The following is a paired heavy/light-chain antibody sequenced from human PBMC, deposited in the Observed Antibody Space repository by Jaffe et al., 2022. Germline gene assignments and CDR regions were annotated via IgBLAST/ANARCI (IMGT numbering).Heavy chain of an antibody. CDR3: VRHTNNRMVAPTPSFDY. Sequence: EVQLVQSGAEVKKPGESLKISCKGSGYSFTSYWIGWVRQMPGKGLEWMGIIYPGDSDTRYSPSFQGQVTISADKSISTAYLQWSSLKASDTAMYYCVRHTNNRMVAPTPSFDYWGQGTLVTVSS. D-gene: IGHD5-12*01. J-gene: IGHJ4*02. CDR1: GYSFTSYW. CDR2: IYPGDSDT. V-gene: IGHV5-51*01.
Light chain of an antibody. J-gene: IGKJ2*01. V-gene: IGKV2D-29*01. Sequence: DIVMTQTPLSLSVTPGQPASISCKSSQSLLHSDGKTYLYWYLQKPGQPPQLLIYEVSNRFSGVPDRFSGSGSGTDFTLKISRVEAEDVGVYYCMQSIQLPYTFGQGTKLEIK. CDR1: QSLLHSDGKTY. CDR3: MQSIQLPYT. CDR2: EVS.